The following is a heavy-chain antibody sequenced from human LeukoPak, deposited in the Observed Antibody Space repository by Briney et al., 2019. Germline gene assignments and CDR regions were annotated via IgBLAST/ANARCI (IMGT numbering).Heavy chain of an antibody. CDR1: GGSFSGYY. J-gene: IGHJ4*02. D-gene: IGHD1-26*01. CDR2: INHSGST. Sequence: SETLSLTCAVYGGSFSGYYWSWIRQPPGKGLEWIGEINHSGSTNYNPSLKSRVTISVDTSKNQFSLKLSSVTAADTAVYYCARVSVGATPYHFDYWGQGTLVTVSS. V-gene: IGHV4-34*01. CDR3: ARVSVGATPYHFDY.